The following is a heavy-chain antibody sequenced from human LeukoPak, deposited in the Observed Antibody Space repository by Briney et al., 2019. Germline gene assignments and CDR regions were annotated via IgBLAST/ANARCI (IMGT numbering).Heavy chain of an antibody. CDR2: INSDGGDT. D-gene: IGHD3-22*01. J-gene: IGHJ4*02. Sequence: GGSPRLSCAASGFTFSRSWMHWVRQAPGKGLVWLSRINSDGGDTTYADSVKSRFTISRDNAKNTLYLQMNSLRAEDTAMYYCARASGTDSSGYFQIDYWGQDPLDRVSS. V-gene: IGHV3-74*01. CDR3: ARASGTDSSGYFQIDY. CDR1: GFTFSRSW.